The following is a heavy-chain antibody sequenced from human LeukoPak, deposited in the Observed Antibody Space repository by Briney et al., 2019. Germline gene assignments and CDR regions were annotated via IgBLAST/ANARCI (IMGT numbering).Heavy chain of an antibody. Sequence: GESLKISFKGSGYSLTTYCIVWVRQMPGKGLEWMGFIYPGDSDTIYNPSFQGQVTISADRSTSTAYLQWSSLKAADTAMYYCARALDTAMAYDAFHIWGQGTMVTVSS. J-gene: IGHJ3*02. CDR2: IYPGDSDT. D-gene: IGHD5-18*01. V-gene: IGHV5-51*01. CDR1: GYSLTTYC. CDR3: ARALDTAMAYDAFHI.